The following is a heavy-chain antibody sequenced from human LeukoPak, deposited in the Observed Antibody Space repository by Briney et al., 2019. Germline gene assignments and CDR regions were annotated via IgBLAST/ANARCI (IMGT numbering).Heavy chain of an antibody. D-gene: IGHD3-22*01. CDR3: ARYYDSSGHYPGALDI. J-gene: IGHJ3*02. CDR1: GFTVSSNY. Sequence: PGGSLRLSCAASGFTVSSNYMNWVRQAPGKGLEWVSIIYSGGTTYCADSVKGRFTVSRDNSKNTLYLQMNSLRAEDTAVYYCARYYDSSGHYPGALDIWGQGTMVAVSS. V-gene: IGHV3-53*01. CDR2: IYSGGTT.